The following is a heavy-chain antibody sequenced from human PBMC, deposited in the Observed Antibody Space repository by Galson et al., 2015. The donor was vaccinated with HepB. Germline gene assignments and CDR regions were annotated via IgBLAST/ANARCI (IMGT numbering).Heavy chain of an antibody. Sequence: SLRLSCAASGFTFSDYYMSWIRQAPGKGLEWVSYISSSGSTIYYADSVKGRFTISRDNAKNSLYLQMNSLRAEDAAVYYCARRGVEVSSGYAQGFDPWGQGTLVTVSS. CDR3: ARRGVEVSSGYAQGFDP. V-gene: IGHV3-11*01. D-gene: IGHD5-12*01. J-gene: IGHJ5*02. CDR1: GFTFSDYY. CDR2: ISSSGSTI.